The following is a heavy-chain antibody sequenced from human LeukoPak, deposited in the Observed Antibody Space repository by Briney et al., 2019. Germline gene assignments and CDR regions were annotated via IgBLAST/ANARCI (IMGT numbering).Heavy chain of an antibody. Sequence: PSETLSLTCTVSGGSISSGGYYWSWIRQHPREGLEWIGYIYYSGSTYYNPSLKSRVTISVDTSKNQFSLKLSSVTAAGTAVYYCASRGCSGVSCYSGNYYYGMDVWGQGTTVTVSS. CDR3: ASRGCSGVSCYSGNYYYGMDV. J-gene: IGHJ6*02. D-gene: IGHD2-15*01. CDR1: GGSISSGGYY. V-gene: IGHV4-31*03. CDR2: IYYSGST.